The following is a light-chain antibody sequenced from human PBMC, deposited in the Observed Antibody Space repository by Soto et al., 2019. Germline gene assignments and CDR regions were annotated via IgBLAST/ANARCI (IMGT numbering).Light chain of an antibody. CDR2: EVT. CDR1: SSDVGGYIY. Sequence: QSALTQPASVSGSPGQSITISCTGTSSDVGGYIYVSWYQQHPGKAPKLMIYEVTNRPSGVSNRFSGSKSGNTASLTISGLQAEDEADYYCSSYTSSSTLLFGGGTKVTVL. J-gene: IGLJ2*01. V-gene: IGLV2-14*01. CDR3: SSYTSSSTLL.